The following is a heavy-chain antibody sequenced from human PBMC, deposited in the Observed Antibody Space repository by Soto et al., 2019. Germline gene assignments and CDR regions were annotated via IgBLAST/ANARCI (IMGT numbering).Heavy chain of an antibody. Sequence: GGSLRLSCAASAFTFNNFAMHWVRQAPGKGLEWVAVISSHGNDKYYADSVKGRFTISRDNSKNTLYLQMNSLRAEDTAVYYCAKDRDIAAGYNFDYWGQGTLVTVSS. D-gene: IGHD6-13*01. CDR3: AKDRDIAAGYNFDY. J-gene: IGHJ4*02. CDR1: AFTFNNFA. V-gene: IGHV3-30*18. CDR2: ISSHGNDK.